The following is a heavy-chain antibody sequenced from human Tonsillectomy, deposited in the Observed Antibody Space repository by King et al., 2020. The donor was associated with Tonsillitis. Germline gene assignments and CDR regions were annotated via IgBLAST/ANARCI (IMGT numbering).Heavy chain of an antibody. CDR1: GFTFSSYW. V-gene: IGHV3-74*01. J-gene: IGHJ4*02. CDR2: INTDGSKT. CDR3: ARAAPGGLVDY. D-gene: IGHD4-23*01. Sequence: VQLVESGGGLVQPGGSLRLSCAASGFTFSSYWMHWVRQAPGKGLVWVSRINTDGSKTEYAASVKGRFTISRDNAKNALYLQMNSLRGEDTAVYYCARAAPGGLVDYWGQGTLVTVSS.